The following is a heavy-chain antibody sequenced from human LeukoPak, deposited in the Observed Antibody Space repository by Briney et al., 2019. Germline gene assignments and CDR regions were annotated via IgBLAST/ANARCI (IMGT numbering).Heavy chain of an antibody. CDR1: GFTFSTYA. J-gene: IGHJ4*02. CDR2: ISGSGGST. Sequence: GGSLRLSCAASGFTFSTYAMSWVRQAPGKGLEWVSAISGSGGSTYYADSVKGRFTISRDNSKNTLYLQMNSLRAEDTAVYYCASHLACGSTSCPPFDDWGQGTLVTVSS. V-gene: IGHV3-23*01. CDR3: ASHLACGSTSCPPFDD. D-gene: IGHD2-2*01.